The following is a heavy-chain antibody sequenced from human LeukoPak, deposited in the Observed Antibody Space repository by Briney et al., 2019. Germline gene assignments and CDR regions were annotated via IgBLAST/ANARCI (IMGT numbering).Heavy chain of an antibody. Sequence: ASVKVSCKASGYTFTGYYMHWVRQAPGQGLEWMGWINPNSGGTNYAQKFQGRVTMTRDTSISTAYMELSRLRSDDTAVYYCARDREPYDYVWGSLTLNAFDSGGQGTMVTVSA. CDR2: INPNSGGT. CDR1: GYTFTGYY. CDR3: ARDREPYDYVWGSLTLNAFDS. J-gene: IGHJ3*02. V-gene: IGHV1-2*02. D-gene: IGHD3-16*01.